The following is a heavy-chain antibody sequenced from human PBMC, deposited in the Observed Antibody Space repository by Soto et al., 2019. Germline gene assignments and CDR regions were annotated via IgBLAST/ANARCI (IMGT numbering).Heavy chain of an antibody. CDR3: ARGIFGSGSYFDF. V-gene: IGHV1-8*01. Sequence: ASVKVSCKASGGTFSSYDMNWVRQAPGQGPEWMGWMNPNSGNTGYVQKFRGRVTMTRNTSISTAFMELSSLRSEDTAVYYCARGIFGSGSYFDFWGHGTPVTVSS. CDR1: GGTFSSYD. D-gene: IGHD3-10*01. CDR2: MNPNSGNT. J-gene: IGHJ4*01.